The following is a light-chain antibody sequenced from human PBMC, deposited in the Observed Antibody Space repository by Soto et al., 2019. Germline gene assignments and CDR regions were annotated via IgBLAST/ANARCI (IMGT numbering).Light chain of an antibody. CDR2: XXS. V-gene: IGLV2-14*01. Sequence: QSALTQPASVSGSPGQSITISCTGTSSDVGGYNYVSWYQQHPGKAPKLMIXXXSNXXXXXXXXXXGSKSGNTASLTISGXXXXXXXXXXCSSYTSSSTWVFGGGTKLTVL. J-gene: IGLJ3*02. CDR3: SSYTSSSTWV. CDR1: SSDVGGYNY.